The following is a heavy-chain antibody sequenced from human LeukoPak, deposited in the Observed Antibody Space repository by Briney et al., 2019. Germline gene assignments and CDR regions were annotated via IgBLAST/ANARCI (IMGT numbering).Heavy chain of an antibody. CDR3: ARDTPGGRSPGSLIDY. Sequence: PGGSLRLSCAASGFTFSSYSMNWVRQAPGKGLEWVSSISSSSSYIYYADSVKGRFTISRDNAKNSLYLQMNSLRAEDTAVYYCARDTPGGRSPGSLIDYWGQGTLVTVSS. CDR2: ISSSSSYI. CDR1: GFTFSSYS. D-gene: IGHD1-14*01. V-gene: IGHV3-21*01. J-gene: IGHJ4*02.